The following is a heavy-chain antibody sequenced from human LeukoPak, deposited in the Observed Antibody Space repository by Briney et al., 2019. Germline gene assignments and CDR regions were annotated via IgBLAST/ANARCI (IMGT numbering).Heavy chain of an antibody. CDR3: ARGGPDYYDSSGYLNY. CDR2: ISSSGSTI. Sequence: GGSLRLSCAASGFTFSSYEMNWVRKAPGKGLEWVSYISSSGSTIYYEDSVRGRFTISRDNDKNSLYLQMNSLRAEDTAVYYCARGGPDYYDSSGYLNYWGQGTLVTVSS. CDR1: GFTFSSYE. J-gene: IGHJ4*02. D-gene: IGHD3-22*01. V-gene: IGHV3-48*03.